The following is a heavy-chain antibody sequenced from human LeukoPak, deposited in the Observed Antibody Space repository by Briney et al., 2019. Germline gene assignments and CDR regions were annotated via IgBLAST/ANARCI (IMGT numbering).Heavy chain of an antibody. CDR3: AQFLGASTWFVNWFDP. CDR1: GVFISRSSYS. J-gene: IGHJ5*02. V-gene: IGHV4-39*01. D-gene: IGHD6-13*01. Sequence: PSETLSLTCTFSGVFISRSSYSWGWIRQPPGKGLEWIWSIYYSGRTYYNPSLKSRLTISVDTPKNQFSLKLSSVTAADTAVYYCAQFLGASTWFVNWFDPWGQGTLVTVSS. CDR2: IYYSGRT.